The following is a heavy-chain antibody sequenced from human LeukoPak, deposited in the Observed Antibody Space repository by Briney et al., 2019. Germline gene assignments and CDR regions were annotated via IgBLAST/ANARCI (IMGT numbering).Heavy chain of an antibody. V-gene: IGHV4-39*07. D-gene: IGHD3-10*01. Sequence: SETLSLTCTVSGDSISSSSYYWGWIRQPPGKGLEWIGTFYYSGSTYYSPSLKSRVTISVDMSKNQFSLKLSSVTAADTAVYYCARAGRHRITDHHYWGQGTLVTVSS. CDR2: FYYSGST. J-gene: IGHJ4*02. CDR3: ARAGRHRITDHHY. CDR1: GDSISSSSYY.